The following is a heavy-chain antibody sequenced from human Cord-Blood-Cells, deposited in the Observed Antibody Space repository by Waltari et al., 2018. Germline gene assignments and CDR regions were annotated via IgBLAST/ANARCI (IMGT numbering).Heavy chain of an antibody. V-gene: IGHV3-30*18. J-gene: IGHJ3*02. CDR3: AKESGTGDAFDI. CDR1: GFTFRSYG. D-gene: IGHD3-9*01. CDR2: ISYDGSNK. Sequence: QVQLVESGGGVVQPGRSLRLSCAASGFTFRSYGMHWGRQAPGKGLEWVAVISYDGSNKYYADSVKGRFTISRDNSKNTLYLQMNSLRAEDTAVYYCAKESGTGDAFDIWGQGTMVTVSS.